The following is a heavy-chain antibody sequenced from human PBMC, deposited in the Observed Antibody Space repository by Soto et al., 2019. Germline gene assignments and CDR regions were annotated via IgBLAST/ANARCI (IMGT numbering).Heavy chain of an antibody. CDR1: GYTFTSYD. CDR3: ASKLYYYDSSGYYYGHDDALDI. V-gene: IGHV1-8*01. J-gene: IGHJ3*02. D-gene: IGHD3-22*01. Sequence: ASVKVSCKASGYTFTSYDINWVRQATGQGLEWMGWMNPNSGNTGYAQKFQGRVTMTRNTSISTAYMELSSLRSEDTAVYYCASKLYYYDSSGYYYGHDDALDIWGQGTMVTVSS. CDR2: MNPNSGNT.